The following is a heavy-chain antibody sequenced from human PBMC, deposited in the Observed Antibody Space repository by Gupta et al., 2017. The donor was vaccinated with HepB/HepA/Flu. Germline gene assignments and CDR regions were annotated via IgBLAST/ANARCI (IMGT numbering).Heavy chain of an antibody. CDR1: GGSISSSSYY. CDR3: ARRPYCSSTSGYYGAFDI. Sequence: QLQLQESGPGLVKPSETLSLTCTVSGGSISSSSYYWGWIRQPPGKGLEWIGSIYYSGSTYYKKSLNRRVTISVDTSKKQFARKLSSVTAAETAVYDCARRPYCSSTSGYYGAFDIGCQGTMVTVSS. CDR2: IYYSGST. V-gene: IGHV4-39*01. J-gene: IGHJ3*02. D-gene: IGHD2-2*01.